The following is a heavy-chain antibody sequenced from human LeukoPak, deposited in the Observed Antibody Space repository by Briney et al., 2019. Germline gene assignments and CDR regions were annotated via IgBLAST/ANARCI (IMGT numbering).Heavy chain of an antibody. V-gene: IGHV3-9*01. CDR3: ARSPTAPGAAMVIVYAFDI. CDR2: ISWNSGSI. D-gene: IGHD5-18*01. CDR1: GFTFDDYA. Sequence: PGRSLRLSCAASGFTFDDYAMHWVRQAPGKGLEGVSGISWNSGSIGYADSVKGRFTISRDNAKNSLYLQMNSLRAEDTALYYCARSPTAPGAAMVIVYAFDIWGQGTMVTVSS. J-gene: IGHJ3*02.